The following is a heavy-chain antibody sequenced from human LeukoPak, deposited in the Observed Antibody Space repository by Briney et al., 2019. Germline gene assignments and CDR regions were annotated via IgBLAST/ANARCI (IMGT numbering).Heavy chain of an antibody. J-gene: IGHJ6*03. CDR2: ISWNSGSI. V-gene: IGHV3-9*01. CDR1: GFTFDDYA. Sequence: PGGSLRLSCAASGFTFDDYAMHWVRQAPGKGLEWVSGISWNSGSIGYADSVKGRFTISRDNAKNSLYLQMNSLRAEDTALYYCAKGYYYYYMDVWGKGTTVTVS. CDR3: AKGYYYYYMDV.